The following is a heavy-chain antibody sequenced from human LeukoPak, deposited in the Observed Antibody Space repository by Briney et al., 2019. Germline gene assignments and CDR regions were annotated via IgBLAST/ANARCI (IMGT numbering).Heavy chain of an antibody. CDR3: AKAHLLDWLLPFDY. CDR2: VSNDGGEK. V-gene: IGHV3-30*18. J-gene: IGHJ4*02. Sequence: PGGSLRLSCAASEFTFSSYAMHWVRQAPGKGLEWVALVSNDGGEKYYADSVKGRFTISRDNSKNTLYLQMNSLRGEDTGVYYCAKAHLLDWLLPFDYWGQGTLVTVSS. CDR1: EFTFSSYA. D-gene: IGHD3/OR15-3a*01.